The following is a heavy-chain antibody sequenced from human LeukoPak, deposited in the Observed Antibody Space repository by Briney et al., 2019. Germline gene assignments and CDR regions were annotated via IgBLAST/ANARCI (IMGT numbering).Heavy chain of an antibody. Sequence: PGGSLRLSCAASGFTFSSYAMHWVRQAPGKGLEWVAVISYDGSNKYYADSVKGRFTISRDNSKNTLYLQMNSLRAEDTAVHYCARESGSLVGATTDTFDYWGQGTLVTVSS. CDR1: GFTFSSYA. V-gene: IGHV3-30-3*01. CDR3: ARESGSLVGATTDTFDY. CDR2: ISYDGSNK. D-gene: IGHD1-26*01. J-gene: IGHJ4*02.